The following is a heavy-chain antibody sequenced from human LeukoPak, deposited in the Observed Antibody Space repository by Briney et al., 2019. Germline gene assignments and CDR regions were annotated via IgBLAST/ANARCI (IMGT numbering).Heavy chain of an antibody. V-gene: IGHV3-48*04. Sequence: PGGSLRLSCAASGFTFSSYSMNWVRQAPGKGLEWVSYISSSSSTIYYADSVKGRFTISRDNAKNSLYLQMNSLRAEDTAVYYCARVRSDYVRDYFDYWGQGTLVTVSS. CDR3: ARVRSDYVRDYFDY. CDR1: GFTFSSYS. J-gene: IGHJ4*02. D-gene: IGHD4-17*01. CDR2: ISSSSSTI.